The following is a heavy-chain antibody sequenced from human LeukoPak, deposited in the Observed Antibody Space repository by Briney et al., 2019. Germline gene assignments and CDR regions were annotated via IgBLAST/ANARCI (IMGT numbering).Heavy chain of an antibody. Sequence: GASVKVSCKASGYTFTSYDINWVRQATGQGLEWMGWMNPNSGNTGYAQKFQGRVTMTRNTSISTAYMELSSLRSEDTAVYYCARVAGTRNKQDYWGQGTLVTVSS. V-gene: IGHV1-8*01. D-gene: IGHD6-13*01. CDR2: MNPNSGNT. CDR3: ARVAGTRNKQDY. CDR1: GYTFTSYD. J-gene: IGHJ4*02.